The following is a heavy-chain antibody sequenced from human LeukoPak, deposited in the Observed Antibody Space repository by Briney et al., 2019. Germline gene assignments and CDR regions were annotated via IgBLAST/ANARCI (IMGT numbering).Heavy chain of an antibody. V-gene: IGHV4-59*11. Sequence: SETLSLTCTVSGGSMTTHHWNWIRQSPGKGLEWIGYVFDSGRTKENPSLKSRVTLSADTSKNQLSLRLSSVTAADTAVYYCTTIKRGNIFGYFDFWGQGILVTVSS. J-gene: IGHJ4*02. CDR1: GGSMTTHH. D-gene: IGHD5-18*01. CDR3: TTIKRGNIFGYFDF. CDR2: VFDSGRT.